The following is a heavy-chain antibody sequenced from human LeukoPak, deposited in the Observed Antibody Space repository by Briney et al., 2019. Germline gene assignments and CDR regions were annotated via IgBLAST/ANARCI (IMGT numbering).Heavy chain of an antibody. CDR1: GYTFTNYY. CDR2: INPGGDNT. V-gene: IGHV1-46*01. D-gene: IGHD5-24*01. Sequence: GASVKVSCKASGYTFTNYYIHWVRQAPGQGLEWMGLINPGGDNTDYAQNFQGRDTMTRDTSTSTVYMGLSSPRSEDTAVYYCARIRDGYNDAYGIWGQGTMVTVSS. J-gene: IGHJ3*02. CDR3: ARIRDGYNDAYGI.